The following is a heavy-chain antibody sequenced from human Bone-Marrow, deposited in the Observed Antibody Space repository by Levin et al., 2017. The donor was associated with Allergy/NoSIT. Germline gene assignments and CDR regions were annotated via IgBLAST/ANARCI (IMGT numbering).Heavy chain of an antibody. CDR2: ISYDGSNK. V-gene: IGHV3-30*04. D-gene: IGHD2-2*01. CDR3: ARARYCSSTSCYGIDY. J-gene: IGHJ4*02. CDR1: GFTFSSYA. Sequence: GGSLRLSCAASGFTFSSYAMHWVRQAPGKGLEWVAVISYDGSNKYYADSVKGRFTISRDNSKNTLYLQMNSLRAEDTAVYYCARARYCSSTSCYGIDYWGQGTLVTVSS.